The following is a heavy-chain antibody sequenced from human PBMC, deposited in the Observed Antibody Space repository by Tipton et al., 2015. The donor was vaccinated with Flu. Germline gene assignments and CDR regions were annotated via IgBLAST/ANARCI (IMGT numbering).Heavy chain of an antibody. CDR3: ARDPPTRNWFDP. Sequence: LRLSCAVYGGSFSGYYWSWIRQPPGKGLEWVGEINHSGTTNYNPSLTSRVTISVDTSKNQFSLKLSSVTAADTAVYYCARDPPTRNWFDPWGQGTLVTVSS. J-gene: IGHJ5*02. CDR1: GGSFSGYY. D-gene: IGHD5-12*01. CDR2: INHSGTT. V-gene: IGHV4-34*01.